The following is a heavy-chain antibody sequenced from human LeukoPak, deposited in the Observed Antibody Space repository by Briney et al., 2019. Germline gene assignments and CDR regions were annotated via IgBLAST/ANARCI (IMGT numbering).Heavy chain of an antibody. D-gene: IGHD6-19*01. CDR1: GGSISSYY. CDR2: IYTSGST. J-gene: IGHJ4*02. Sequence: SETLSLTCSVSGGSISSYYWSWIRQPAGKGLEWIGRIYTSGSTNYNPSLKSRVTMSVDTSKNQFSLKLSSVTAADTAVYYCARDDSVAGVYYFDYWGQGTLVTVSS. V-gene: IGHV4-4*07. CDR3: ARDDSVAGVYYFDY.